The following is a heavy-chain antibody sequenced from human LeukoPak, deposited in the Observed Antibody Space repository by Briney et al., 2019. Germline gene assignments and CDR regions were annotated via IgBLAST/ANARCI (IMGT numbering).Heavy chain of an antibody. V-gene: IGHV1-2*02. CDR1: GYTFTSYD. D-gene: IGHD3-9*01. Sequence: GASVKVSCKASGYTFTSYDINWVRQAPGQGLEWMGWINPNSGGTNYAQKFQGRVTMTRDTSISTAYMELSRLRSDDTAVYYCARDLISYDILTGYYTRNAFDIWGQGTMVTVSS. CDR2: INPNSGGT. CDR3: ARDLISYDILTGYYTRNAFDI. J-gene: IGHJ3*02.